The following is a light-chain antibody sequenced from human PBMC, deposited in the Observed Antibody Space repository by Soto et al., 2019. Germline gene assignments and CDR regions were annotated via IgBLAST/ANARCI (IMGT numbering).Light chain of an antibody. CDR2: AAS. CDR3: LKDYNSPVT. J-gene: IGKJ5*01. CDR1: QGIRND. V-gene: IGKV1-6*01. Sequence: AIQMTQSPSSLSASLGDRVTITCRASQGIRNDLGWYQQKPGKAPKLLIYAASSLQSGVPSRFSGSGSGTDFTITISSLQPEDFATYYCLKDYNSPVTFGQGTRLEIK.